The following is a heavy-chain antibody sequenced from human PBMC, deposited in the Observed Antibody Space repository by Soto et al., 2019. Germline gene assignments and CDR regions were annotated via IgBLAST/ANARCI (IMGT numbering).Heavy chain of an antibody. CDR1: GGSISSSSYY. J-gene: IGHJ4*02. CDR3: ARHPEAGGHGDYVDY. CDR2: IYYRGSS. D-gene: IGHD6-13*01. V-gene: IGHV4-39*01. Sequence: PSETLSLTCTVSGGSISSSSYYWGWIRQPPGKGLEWIGKIYYRGSSYYSPSLKSRVTISVDTSKNQFSLKLSSVTAADTAVYYCARHPEAGGHGDYVDYWGQGTLVTVSS.